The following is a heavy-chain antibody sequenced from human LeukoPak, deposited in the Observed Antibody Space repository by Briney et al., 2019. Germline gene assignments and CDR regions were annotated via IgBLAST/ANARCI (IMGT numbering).Heavy chain of an antibody. D-gene: IGHD3-22*01. CDR3: ARPYHNSGGYYHLFDY. Sequence: GESLKISCKGSGYSFTSYWIGWVRQMPGEGLEWMGIIYPCDSDTRYSPSFQGQVNISADKSISTAYLQWSSLEASDTAMYDCARPYHNSGGYYHLFDYWGQGTLVSVP. J-gene: IGHJ4*02. CDR1: GYSFTSYW. V-gene: IGHV5-51*01. CDR2: IYPCDSDT.